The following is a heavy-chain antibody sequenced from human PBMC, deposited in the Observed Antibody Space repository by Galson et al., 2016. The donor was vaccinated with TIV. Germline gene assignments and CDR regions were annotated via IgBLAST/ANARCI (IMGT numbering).Heavy chain of an antibody. CDR3: ARDGARVGAHDAFDI. V-gene: IGHV3-48*04. D-gene: IGHD3-16*01. Sequence: SLRLSCAASGFTFSSWHMDWVRQAPGEGLEWISFITYTSATIYYADSVKGRFTVSRDNANNSLYLQMNSLRAEDTAVYYCARDGARVGAHDAFDIWGQGTMVTVSS. CDR2: ITYTSATI. CDR1: GFTFSSWH. J-gene: IGHJ3*02.